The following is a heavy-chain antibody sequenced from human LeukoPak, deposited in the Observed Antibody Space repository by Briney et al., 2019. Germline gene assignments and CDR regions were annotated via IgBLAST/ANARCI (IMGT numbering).Heavy chain of an antibody. CDR3: ARGFDGSGTYAKRPFDY. V-gene: IGHV5-51*01. J-gene: IGHJ4*02. D-gene: IGHD3-10*01. Sequence: GESLKISCKGSGYSFTSHWIGWVRQMAGKGLEWVGIIYPDDSDTIYSPSFEGQVTISADKSIDTAYLQWNSLKASDTAMYYCARGFDGSGTYAKRPFDYWGQGTLVTVSS. CDR2: IYPDDSDT. CDR1: GYSFTSHW.